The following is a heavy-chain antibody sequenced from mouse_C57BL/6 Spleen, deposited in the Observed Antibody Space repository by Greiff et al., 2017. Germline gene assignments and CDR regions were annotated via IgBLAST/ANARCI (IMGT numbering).Heavy chain of an antibody. CDR2: IYPRSGNT. Sequence: VQLQQSGAELARPGASVKLSCKASGYTFTSYGISWVKQRTGQGLEWIGEIYPRSGNTYYNEKFKGKATLTADTSSSTAYMELRSLTSEDSAVSISVRGVNTPFDYWGEGTTLTVS. V-gene: IGHV1-81*01. CDR3: VRGVNTPFDY. CDR1: GYTFTSYG. J-gene: IGHJ2*01.